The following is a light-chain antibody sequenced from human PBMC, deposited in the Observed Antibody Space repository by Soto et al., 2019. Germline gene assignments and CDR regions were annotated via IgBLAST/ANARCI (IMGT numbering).Light chain of an antibody. J-gene: IGKJ3*01. V-gene: IGKV3-11*01. CDR1: QSVSID. CDR3: QHRHN. CDR2: DAS. Sequence: EVVLTQSPATLSLSPGDRATLSCRASQSVSIDFAWYQQKPGQAPRLLIYDASNRATGIPARFSGSGSGTDFTLTSSSLETEDFAVYYCQHRHNFGPGTKVDIK.